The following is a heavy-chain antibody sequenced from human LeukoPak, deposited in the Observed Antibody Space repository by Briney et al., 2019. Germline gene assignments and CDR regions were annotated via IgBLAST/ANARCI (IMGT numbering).Heavy chain of an antibody. D-gene: IGHD3-16*01. Sequence: PSETLSLTCTVSGDSISSSSSYWGWIRQPPGKGLEWIGSIYYSGSTYYNTSLKSRVTISVDTSKNQFSLKLSSVTAADTAVYYCASSIGGVTTVGFYWGQGTLVTVSS. J-gene: IGHJ4*02. CDR2: IYYSGST. CDR3: ASSIGGVTTVGFY. CDR1: GDSISSSSSY. V-gene: IGHV4-39*01.